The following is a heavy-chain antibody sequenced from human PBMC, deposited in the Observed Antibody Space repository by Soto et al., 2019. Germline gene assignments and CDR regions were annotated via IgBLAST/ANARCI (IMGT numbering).Heavy chain of an antibody. Sequence: QVQLVQSGAEVKKPGASVKVSCKASGYTFTSYAMHWVRQAPGQGLEWMGWINAGNGNTKYSQKFQGRVTITRNTTASTAYMELSSLRSEDTAVYYCAKCIVVVTALDYWGQGTLVTVSS. V-gene: IGHV1-3*01. D-gene: IGHD2-21*02. CDR2: INAGNGNT. J-gene: IGHJ4*02. CDR3: AKCIVVVTALDY. CDR1: GYTFTSYA.